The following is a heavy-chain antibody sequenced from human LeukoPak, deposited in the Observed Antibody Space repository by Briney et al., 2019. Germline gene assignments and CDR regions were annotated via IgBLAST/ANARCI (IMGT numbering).Heavy chain of an antibody. CDR2: TYYSGST. Sequence: SETLSLTCTVSGGSISSYYWSWIRQPPGKGLEWIGYTYYSGSTNYNPSLKSRVTISVDTSKNQFSLKLSSVTAADTAVYYCARDASPVGATDYWGQGTLVTVSS. CDR3: ARDASPVGATDY. D-gene: IGHD1-26*01. J-gene: IGHJ4*02. CDR1: GGSISSYY. V-gene: IGHV4-59*01.